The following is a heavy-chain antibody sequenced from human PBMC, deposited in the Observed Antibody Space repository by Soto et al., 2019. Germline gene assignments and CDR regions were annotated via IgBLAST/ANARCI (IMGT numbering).Heavy chain of an antibody. CDR3: ARLVGATITHYGMDV. J-gene: IGHJ6*02. Sequence: QVQLQESGPGLVKPSQTLSLTCTVSGGSISSGGYYWSWIRQHPGKGLEWIGYIYYSGSTYYNPSLKSRGTISVDTSKNQFSLKLSSVTAADTAVYYCARLVGATITHYGMDVWGQGTTVTVSS. CDR1: GGSISSGGYY. CDR2: IYYSGST. D-gene: IGHD5-12*01. V-gene: IGHV4-31*03.